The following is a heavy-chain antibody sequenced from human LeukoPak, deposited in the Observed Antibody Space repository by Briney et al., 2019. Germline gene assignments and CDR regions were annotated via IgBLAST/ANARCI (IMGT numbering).Heavy chain of an antibody. Sequence: PGGSLRLSREASGFTFDTYAMHWVRQAPGKGLEWVSLINKDGSATYYADSVKGRFTISRDNSKNSLYLQMNSLRSEDTALYYCATWAFYHSLDVWGQGITVTGSS. CDR3: ATWAFYHSLDV. CDR2: INKDGSAT. J-gene: IGHJ6*02. V-gene: IGHV3-43*02. CDR1: GFTFDTYA. D-gene: IGHD1-26*01.